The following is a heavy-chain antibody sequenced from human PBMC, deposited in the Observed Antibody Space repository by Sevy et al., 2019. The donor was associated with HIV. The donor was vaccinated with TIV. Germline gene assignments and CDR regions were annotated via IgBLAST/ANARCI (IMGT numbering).Heavy chain of an antibody. CDR3: ARVRGDCSGGSCYYYYGMDV. Sequence: ASVKVSCKASGGTFSSYAISWVRQAPGQGLEWMGGIIPIFGTANYAQKFQGRVTITADESTSTAYMELSRLRSEDTAVYYGARVRGDCSGGSCYYYYGMDVWGQGTTVTASS. V-gene: IGHV1-69*13. D-gene: IGHD2-15*01. CDR1: GGTFSSYA. CDR2: IIPIFGTA. J-gene: IGHJ6*02.